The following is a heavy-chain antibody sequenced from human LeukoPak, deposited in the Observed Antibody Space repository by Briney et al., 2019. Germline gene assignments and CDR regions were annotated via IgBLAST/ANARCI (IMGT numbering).Heavy chain of an antibody. CDR1: GFTFTSSA. D-gene: IGHD6-19*01. V-gene: IGHV1-58*02. CDR2: IVVGSGNT. Sequence: SVEVSCKASGFTFTSSAMQWVRQARGQRLEWIGWIVVGSGNTNYAQKFQERVTITRDMSTSTAYMELSSLRAEDTAEYYCAKNPVVAGTIYFDNWGQGTLVTVSS. CDR3: AKNPVVAGTIYFDN. J-gene: IGHJ4*02.